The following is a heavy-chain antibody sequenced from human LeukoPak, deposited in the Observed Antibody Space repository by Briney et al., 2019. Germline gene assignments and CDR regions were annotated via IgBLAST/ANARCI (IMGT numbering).Heavy chain of an antibody. D-gene: IGHD2-2*02. Sequence: ASVKVSCKASGGTFSSYAISWVRQAPGQGLEWMGRIIPILGIANYAQKFQGRVTITADESTSTAYMGLSSLRSEDTAVYYCARDLGYCSSTSCYRFDYWGQGTLVTVSS. V-gene: IGHV1-69*04. J-gene: IGHJ4*02. CDR3: ARDLGYCSSTSCYRFDY. CDR1: GGTFSSYA. CDR2: IIPILGIA.